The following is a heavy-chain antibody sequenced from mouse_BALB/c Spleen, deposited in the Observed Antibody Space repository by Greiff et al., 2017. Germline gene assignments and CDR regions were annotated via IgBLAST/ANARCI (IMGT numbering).Heavy chain of an antibody. V-gene: IGHV5-6-5*01. J-gene: IGHJ4*01. CDR1: GFTFSSYA. D-gene: IGHD2-4*01. CDR2: ISSGGST. Sequence: EVQLVESGGGLVKPGGSLKLSCAASGFTFSSYAMSWVRQTPEKRLEWVASISSGGSTYYPDSVKGRFTISRDNARNILYLQMSSLRSEDTAMYYCARGDDYDLYYAMDYWGQGTSVTVSS. CDR3: ARGDDYDLYYAMDY.